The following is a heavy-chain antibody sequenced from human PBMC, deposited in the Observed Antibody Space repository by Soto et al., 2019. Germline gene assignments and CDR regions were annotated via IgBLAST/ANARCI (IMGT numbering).Heavy chain of an antibody. V-gene: IGHV4-59*12. J-gene: IGHJ4*02. CDR2: IYYSGST. Sequence: PSETLSLTCTVSGGSISSYYWSWIRQPPGKGLEWIGYIYYSGSTNYNPSLKSRVTLSLDGSKNEFSLKVNSVTAADTAVYFCARSVILSGGSYKGLIRLHYFDTWGPGTLVTVSS. D-gene: IGHD3-3*01. CDR1: GGSISSYY. CDR3: ARSVILSGGSYKGLIRLHYFDT.